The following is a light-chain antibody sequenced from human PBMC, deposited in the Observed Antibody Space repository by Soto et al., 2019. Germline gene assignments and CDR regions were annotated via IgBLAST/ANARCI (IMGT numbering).Light chain of an antibody. V-gene: IGLV2-14*01. Sequence: QSALTQPASVSGSLGRSITISCTGTSSDIGGYNYVSWYQQCPGKAPKPMIYRVSNRPSGVSNRFSGSKSGDTASLTISGLQAEDEADYHCSSYSSTSTLVVFGTGTKVTVL. J-gene: IGLJ1*01. CDR2: RVS. CDR3: SSYSSTSTLVV. CDR1: SSDIGGYNY.